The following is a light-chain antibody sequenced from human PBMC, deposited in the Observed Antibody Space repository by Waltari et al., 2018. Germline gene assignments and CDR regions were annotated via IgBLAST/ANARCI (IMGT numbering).Light chain of an antibody. CDR2: DVN. CDR1: SGDIGGSDF. CDR3: SSPSTNNVVV. J-gene: IGLJ2*01. Sequence: QSALTQPASVSASPGQSITTSCTGTSGDIGGSDFVSWYQHHPGRAPKVLLFDVNHPPSGISDRFSGSKSGNTASLTISGLQAEDDADYYCSSPSTNNVVVFGGGTKVTVL. V-gene: IGLV2-14*01.